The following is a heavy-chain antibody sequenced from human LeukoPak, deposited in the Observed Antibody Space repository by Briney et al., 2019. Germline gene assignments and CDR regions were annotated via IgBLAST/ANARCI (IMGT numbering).Heavy chain of an antibody. CDR2: IYPGDSNT. Sequence: GESLKISCKGSGYSFTSYWIGWVRQMPGKGLEWMGIIYPGDSNTRYSPSFQGQVTISADKSISTAYLQWSSLKASDTAMYYCARHGAAGPYYYYYGMDVWGQGTTVTVSS. V-gene: IGHV5-51*01. D-gene: IGHD6-13*01. CDR1: GYSFTSYW. CDR3: ARHGAAGPYYYYYGMDV. J-gene: IGHJ6*02.